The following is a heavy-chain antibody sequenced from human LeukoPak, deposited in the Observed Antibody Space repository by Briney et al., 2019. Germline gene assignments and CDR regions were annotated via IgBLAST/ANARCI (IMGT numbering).Heavy chain of an antibody. CDR2: IIPILGIA. Sequence: GASVKVSCKASGGTFSSYAISWVRQAPGQGLEWMGRIIPILGIANYAQKFQGRVTITADKSTSTAYMELSSLRSEDTAVYYCARASITGTPEMRYWGQGTLVTVSS. V-gene: IGHV1-69*04. CDR3: ARASITGTPEMRY. CDR1: GGTFSSYA. D-gene: IGHD1-7*01. J-gene: IGHJ4*02.